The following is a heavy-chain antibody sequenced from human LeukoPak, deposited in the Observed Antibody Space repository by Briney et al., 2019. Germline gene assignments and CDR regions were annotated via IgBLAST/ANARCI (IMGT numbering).Heavy chain of an antibody. CDR1: GGSISSGGYY. CDR3: ARVVRRYYDSSGYYFDY. CDR2: IYYSGST. D-gene: IGHD3-22*01. Sequence: PSETLSLTCTVSGGSISSGGYYWSWIRQHPGKGLEWIGYIYYSGSTYYNPSLKSRVTISVDTSKNQFSLKLSSVTAAGTAVYYCARVVRRYYDSSGYYFDYWGQGTLVTVSS. V-gene: IGHV4-31*03. J-gene: IGHJ4*02.